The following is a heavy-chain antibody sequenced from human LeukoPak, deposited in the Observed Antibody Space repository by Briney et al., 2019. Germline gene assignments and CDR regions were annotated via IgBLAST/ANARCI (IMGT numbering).Heavy chain of an antibody. CDR1: GFTFSSYS. CDR2: ISSSSSAI. CDR3: ARDLGDYYDSSGHF. Sequence: GGSLRLSCAASGFTFSSYSMNWVRQAPGKGLEWVSYISSSSSAIYYADSVKGRFTISRDNAKNSLSLQMNSLRAEDTAVYYCARDLGDYYDSSGHFWGQGTLVTVSS. D-gene: IGHD3-22*01. V-gene: IGHV3-48*01. J-gene: IGHJ4*02.